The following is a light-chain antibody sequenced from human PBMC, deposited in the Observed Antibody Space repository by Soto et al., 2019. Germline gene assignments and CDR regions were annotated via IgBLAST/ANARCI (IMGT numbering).Light chain of an antibody. CDR3: QSYDSSLSGSV. CDR2: GNS. CDR1: SSNIGAGYD. V-gene: IGLV1-40*01. J-gene: IGLJ3*02. Sequence: QPVLTQPPSVSGAPGQRVTISCTGSSSNIGAGYDVHWYQQLPGTAPKLLIYGNSNRPSGVPDRFSGSKSGTSASLANTGLQAEDEADYYCQSYDSSLSGSVFGGGTKLTVL.